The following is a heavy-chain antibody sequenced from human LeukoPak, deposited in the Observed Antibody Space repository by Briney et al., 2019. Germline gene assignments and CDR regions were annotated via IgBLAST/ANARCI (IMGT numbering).Heavy chain of an antibody. CDR1: GDTLTELS. CDR2: FDPEDGET. CDR3: ATGRIAGLNAFDI. J-gene: IGHJ3*02. V-gene: IGHV1-24*01. D-gene: IGHD2-15*01. Sequence: GASVKVSCKVSGDTLTELSIHWVREAPGEGREWRGGFDPEDGETLYAKKFQGRVTMTEDTSTDTAYMELSSLRSEDTAVYYCATGRIAGLNAFDIWGQGTMVTVSS.